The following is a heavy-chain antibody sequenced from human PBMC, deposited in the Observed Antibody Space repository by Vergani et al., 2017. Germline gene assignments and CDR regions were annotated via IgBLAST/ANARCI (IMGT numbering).Heavy chain of an antibody. Sequence: QVQLQESGPGLVKPSETLSLTCTVSGGSISSYYWSWIRQPPGKGLEWIGSIYYSGSTYYNPSLKSRVTISVDTSKNQFSLKLSSVTAADTAVYYCARGGYSYGESTFDYWGQGTLVTVSS. J-gene: IGHJ4*02. V-gene: IGHV4-59*12. D-gene: IGHD5-18*01. CDR2: IYYSGST. CDR1: GGSISSYY. CDR3: ARGGYSYGESTFDY.